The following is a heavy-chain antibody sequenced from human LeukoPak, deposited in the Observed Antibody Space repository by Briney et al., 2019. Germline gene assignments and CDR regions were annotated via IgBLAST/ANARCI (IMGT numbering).Heavy chain of an antibody. D-gene: IGHD4-17*01. V-gene: IGHV4-61*02. J-gene: IGHJ5*02. CDR3: ARSPPGDYWGSTYYNWFDP. CDR2: IYTSGST. CDR1: GGSIGSGSYY. Sequence: PSETLSLTCTVSGGSIGSGSYYWSWIRQPAGKGLEWIGRIYTSGSTNYNPSLKSRVTISVDTSKNQFSLKLSSVTAADTAVYYCARSPPGDYWGSTYYNWFDPWGQGTLVTVSS.